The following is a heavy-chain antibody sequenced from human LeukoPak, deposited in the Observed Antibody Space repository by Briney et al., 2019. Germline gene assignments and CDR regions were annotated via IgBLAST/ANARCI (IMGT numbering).Heavy chain of an antibody. J-gene: IGHJ3*02. CDR2: ISSSGSTI. V-gene: IGHV3-48*03. CDR1: GFTFSSYE. Sequence: GGSLRLSCAASGFTFSSYEMNWVRQAPGKGLEWVSYISSSGSTIYYADSVKGRFTISRDNAKNSLYLQMNSLRAEDAAVFYCARDHSYYFDTTGYYYDAFDIWGQGTMVTVSS. CDR3: ARDHSYYFDTTGYYYDAFDI. D-gene: IGHD3-22*01.